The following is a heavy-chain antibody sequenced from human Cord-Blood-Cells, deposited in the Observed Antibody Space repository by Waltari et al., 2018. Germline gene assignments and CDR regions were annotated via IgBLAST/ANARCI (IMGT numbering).Heavy chain of an antibody. CDR1: GFTFSSYA. V-gene: IGHV3-23*01. J-gene: IGHJ4*02. D-gene: IGHD2-2*01. CDR2: ISGSGGST. Sequence: EVQLLESGGGLVQPGGSLRLSCAASGFTFSSYAMSWVRQAPGKGLEWVSAISGSGGSTYYADSVKGRFTISRDNSKNTLYLQMNSLKTEDTAVYYCTTPPSWGWGYWGQGTLVTVSS. CDR3: TTPPSWGWGY.